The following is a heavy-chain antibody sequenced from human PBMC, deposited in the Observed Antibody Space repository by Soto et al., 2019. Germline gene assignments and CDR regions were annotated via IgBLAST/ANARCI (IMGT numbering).Heavy chain of an antibody. CDR1: GGSISSSSYY. D-gene: IGHD5-18*01. V-gene: IGHV4-39*01. CDR3: ARGFTGYSYGADYYYYGMDV. Sequence: SETLSLTCTVSGGSISSSSYYWGWIRQPPGKGLEWIGSIYYSGSTYYNPSLKSRVTISVDTSKNQFSLKLSSVTAADTAVYYCARGFTGYSYGADYYYYGMDVWGQGTTVTVS. CDR2: IYYSGST. J-gene: IGHJ6*02.